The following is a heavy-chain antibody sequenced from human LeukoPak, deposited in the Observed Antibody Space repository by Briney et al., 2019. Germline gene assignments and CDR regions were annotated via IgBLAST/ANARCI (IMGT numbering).Heavy chain of an antibody. D-gene: IGHD2-15*01. CDR1: GFSFSSHG. CDR3: AKGCRSGSICFLIDY. V-gene: IGHV3-30*18. Sequence: GGSLRLSCAASGFSFSSHGMHWVRQAPGKGLEWVAVISFDGSDKYYADSVKGRFTISRDNSKNTLYVQMNSLRAEDTAVYYCAKGCRSGSICFLIDYWGQGTLFTVSS. J-gene: IGHJ4*02. CDR2: ISFDGSDK.